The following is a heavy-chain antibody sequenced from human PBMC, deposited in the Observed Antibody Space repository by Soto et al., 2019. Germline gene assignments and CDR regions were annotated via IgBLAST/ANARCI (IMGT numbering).Heavy chain of an antibody. J-gene: IGHJ4*02. CDR3: ARGGTFERGPWVPGIAAAAPGGVDY. Sequence: QVQLQQWGAGLLKPSETLSLTCAVYGGSFSGYYWSWIRQPPGKGLEWIGEINHSGSTNYNPSLKSRVTISVDTSKNQFSLKLSSVTAADTAVYYCARGGTFERGPWVPGIAAAAPGGVDYWGQGTLVTVSS. CDR2: INHSGST. D-gene: IGHD6-13*01. CDR1: GGSFSGYY. V-gene: IGHV4-34*01.